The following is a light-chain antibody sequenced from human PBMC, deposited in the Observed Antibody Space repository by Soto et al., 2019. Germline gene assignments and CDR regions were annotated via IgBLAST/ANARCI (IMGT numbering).Light chain of an antibody. J-gene: IGLJ2*01. V-gene: IGLV2-14*01. CDR2: DVR. CDR1: SSDVGASNS. CDR3: SSYISASSLV. Sequence: QSALTQPASVSGSPGQSITITCTGTSSDVGASNSVSWYQQHPGKAPKHMIYDVRYRPSGISNRFSASKSGNTASLTISGLQPEDEAYYYCSSYISASSLVFGGGTKLTVL.